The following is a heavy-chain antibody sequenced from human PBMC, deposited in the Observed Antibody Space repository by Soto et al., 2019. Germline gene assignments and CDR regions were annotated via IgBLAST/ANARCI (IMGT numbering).Heavy chain of an antibody. V-gene: IGHV1-46*01. CDR1: GYAFTSYY. CDR3: APQPFYAGPFDY. D-gene: IGHD2-2*01. J-gene: IGHJ4*02. CDR2: INPSADTT. Sequence: ASVKVSCKTSGYAFTSYYMHWVRQAPGQGLEWMGIINPSADTTSYAQKFQGRVTMTRDTSTSTVYMELSSLRSEDTAVYYCAPQPFYAGPFDYWGQGTLVTVSS.